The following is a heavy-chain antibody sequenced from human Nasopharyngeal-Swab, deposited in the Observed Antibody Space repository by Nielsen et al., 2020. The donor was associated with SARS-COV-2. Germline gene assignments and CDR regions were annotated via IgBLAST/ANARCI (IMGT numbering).Heavy chain of an antibody. Sequence: GSLRLSCADSGFTFDDYAMHWVRQAPGKGLEWVSVTSGDGTNTYYADSVRGRFTISRDNSKNSLCLQMNSLRTEDTALYYCAKDFNQYNSGWYDGWGKGTTVTVSS. V-gene: IGHV3-43*02. CDR2: TSGDGTNT. J-gene: IGHJ6*03. D-gene: IGHD6-19*01. CDR1: GFTFDDYA. CDR3: AKDFNQYNSGWYDG.